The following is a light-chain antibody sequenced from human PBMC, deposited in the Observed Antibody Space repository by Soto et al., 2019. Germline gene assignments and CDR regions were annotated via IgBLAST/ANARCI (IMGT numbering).Light chain of an antibody. CDR1: SSVVGGYTY. CDR3: CSSTSSNTYV. CDR2: DVS. Sequence: QSVLTQPASVSGSPGQSITISCTGTSSVVGGYTYVSWYQQHPGKAPKLMIYDVSYRPSGVSNRFSGSKSGNTASLTISGLQAEDEADYYCCSSTSSNTYVFGTGTKVTVL. J-gene: IGLJ1*01. V-gene: IGLV2-14*01.